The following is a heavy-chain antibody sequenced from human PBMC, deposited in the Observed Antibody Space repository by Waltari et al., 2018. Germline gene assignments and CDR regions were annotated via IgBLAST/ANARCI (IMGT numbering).Heavy chain of an antibody. CDR1: GGSFSGYY. D-gene: IGHD4-4*01. J-gene: IGHJ4*02. CDR2: INHSGST. V-gene: IGHV4-34*01. CDR3: ARGEGNFDYFDY. Sequence: QVQLQQWGAGLLKPSETLSLTCAVYGGSFSGYYWSWTRQPPGKGLEWIGEINHSGSTNYNPSLKSRVTISVDTSKNQFSLKLSSVTAADTAVYYCARGEGNFDYFDYWGQGTLVTVSS.